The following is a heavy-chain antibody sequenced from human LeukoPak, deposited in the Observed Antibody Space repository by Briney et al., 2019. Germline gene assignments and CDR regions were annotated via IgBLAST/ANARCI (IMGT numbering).Heavy chain of an antibody. Sequence: GSLRLSCAASGFIFSSYWMTWVRQAPGKGLEWIGEINHSGSTNYNPSLKSRVTISVDTSKNQFSLKLSSVTAADTAVYYCARGRNGAFDIWGQGTMVTVSS. CDR2: INHSGST. V-gene: IGHV4-34*01. D-gene: IGHD1-14*01. CDR1: GFIFSSYW. J-gene: IGHJ3*02. CDR3: ARGRNGAFDI.